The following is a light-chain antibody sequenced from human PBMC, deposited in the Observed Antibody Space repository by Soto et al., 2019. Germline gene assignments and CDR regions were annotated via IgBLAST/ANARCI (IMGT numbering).Light chain of an antibody. V-gene: IGLV2-14*01. CDR2: EVS. CDR1: SSDIGTYNY. Sequence: QSALAQPASVSGSPGQSITISCTGTSSDIGTYNYVSWYQQHPGKAPKVMIYEVSNRPSGVSNRFSGSKSGNMASLTISGLQAEDEADYYCSSYTVTSVTLYVFGTGTKVTVL. CDR3: SSYTVTSVTLYV. J-gene: IGLJ1*01.